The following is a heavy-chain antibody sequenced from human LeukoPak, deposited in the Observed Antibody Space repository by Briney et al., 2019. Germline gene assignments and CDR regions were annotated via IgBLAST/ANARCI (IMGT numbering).Heavy chain of an antibody. V-gene: IGHV4-59*08. J-gene: IGHJ4*02. CDR3: ARSMYYDSSGYYFDY. D-gene: IGHD3-22*01. CDR1: GGSISSYY. Sequence: PSETLSLTCTASGGSISSYYWSWIRQPPGKGLEWIGYIYYSGSTNYNPSLKSRVTISVDTSKNQFSLKLSSVTAADTAVYYCARSMYYDSSGYYFDYWGQGTLVTVSS. CDR2: IYYSGST.